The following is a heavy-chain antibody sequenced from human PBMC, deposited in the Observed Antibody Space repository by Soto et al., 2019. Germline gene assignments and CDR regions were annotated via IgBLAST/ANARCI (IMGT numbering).Heavy chain of an antibody. J-gene: IGHJ4*02. Sequence: GSLRLSCTVSGFAFNNYGINWVRQAPGKGLEWVSSISKGDYTYYSDSVTGRFTISRDNAKNSVSLQMNTLRVEDTAVYYCAREDSIIIPAVSDFWGQGTLVTVSS. CDR3: AREDSIIIPAVSDF. CDR1: GFAFNNYG. CDR2: ISKGDYT. V-gene: IGHV3-21*01. D-gene: IGHD2-2*01.